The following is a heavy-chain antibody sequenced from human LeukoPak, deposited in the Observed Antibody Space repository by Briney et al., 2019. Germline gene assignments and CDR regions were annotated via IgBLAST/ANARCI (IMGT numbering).Heavy chain of an antibody. Sequence: GGSLRLSCAVSGLTFSNFKMNWVRQAPGKGLEWVSYISGSGRTTFYADSVKGRFTISRDNAKNSLYLQMNSLRAEDTAVYYCARDPLRSYSGPDYWGQGTLVTVSS. CDR3: ARDPLRSYSGPDY. J-gene: IGHJ4*02. CDR1: GLTFSNFK. D-gene: IGHD3-10*01. V-gene: IGHV3-48*03. CDR2: ISGSGRTT.